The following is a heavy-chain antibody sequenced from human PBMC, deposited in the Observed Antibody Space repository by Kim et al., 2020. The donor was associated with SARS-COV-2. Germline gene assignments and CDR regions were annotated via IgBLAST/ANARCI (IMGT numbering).Heavy chain of an antibody. CDR2: IKQDGSEK. Sequence: GGSLRLSCAASGFTFGSYWMSWVRQAPGKGLEWVANIKQDGSEKYYVDSVKGRFTISRDNAKNSLYLQMNSLRAEDTAVYYCATRLDSSGESYYYGMDVWGQGTTVTVSS. CDR1: GFTFGSYW. J-gene: IGHJ6*02. V-gene: IGHV3-7*03. D-gene: IGHD3-22*01. CDR3: ATRLDSSGESYYYGMDV.